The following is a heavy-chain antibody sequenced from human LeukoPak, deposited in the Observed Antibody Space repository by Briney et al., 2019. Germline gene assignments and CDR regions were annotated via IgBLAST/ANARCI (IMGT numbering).Heavy chain of an antibody. J-gene: IGHJ4*02. V-gene: IGHV3-30-3*01. CDR2: ISYDGSNK. CDR1: GFTFSSYA. CDR3: ARSGGVGLFDY. D-gene: IGHD2-15*01. Sequence: GGSLRLSCAASGFTFSSYAMHWVRQAPGKGLEWVAVISYDGSNKYYADSVKGRFTISRDNSKNTLYLQMNSLRAEYTAVYYCARSGGVGLFDYWGQGTLVTVSS.